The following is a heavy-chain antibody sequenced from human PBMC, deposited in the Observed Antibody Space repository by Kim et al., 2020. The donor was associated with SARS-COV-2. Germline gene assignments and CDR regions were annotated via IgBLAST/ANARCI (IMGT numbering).Heavy chain of an antibody. Sequence: GRFTIARDNAKNSLYLQMNSLRAEDTAVYYCARESVNYDFWSGYYSWFDPWGQGTLVTVSS. D-gene: IGHD3-3*01. V-gene: IGHV3-11*06. J-gene: IGHJ5*02. CDR3: ARESVNYDFWSGYYSWFDP.